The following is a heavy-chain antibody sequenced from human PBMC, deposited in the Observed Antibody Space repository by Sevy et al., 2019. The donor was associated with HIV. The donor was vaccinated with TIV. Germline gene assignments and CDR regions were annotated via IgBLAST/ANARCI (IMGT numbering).Heavy chain of an antibody. CDR1: GYTFTNHG. J-gene: IGHJ4*02. D-gene: IGHD3-22*01. CDR3: VREGTLVTMII. V-gene: IGHV1-18*01. Sequence: ASMKVSCKASGYTFTNHGISWVRQAPGQGLEWMGWINPHNGNTKYAQKLQDRVTMTTDTSTNTAYMEVRSLRSDDTAVYYCVREGTLVTMIIWGQGTLVTVSS. CDR2: INPHNGNT.